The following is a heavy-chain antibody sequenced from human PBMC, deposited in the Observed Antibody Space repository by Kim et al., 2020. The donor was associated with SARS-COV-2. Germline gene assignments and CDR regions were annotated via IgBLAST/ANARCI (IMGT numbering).Heavy chain of an antibody. V-gene: IGHV3-11*06. D-gene: IGHD4-17*01. CDR3: ARVRTVTRGGMDV. Sequence: GGSLRLSCAASGFTFSDYYMSWIRQAPGKGLEWVSYISSSSSYTNYADSVKGRFTISRDNAKNSLYLQMNSLRAEDTAVYYCARVRTVTRGGMDVWGQGTTVTVSS. J-gene: IGHJ6*02. CDR2: ISSSSSYT. CDR1: GFTFSDYY.